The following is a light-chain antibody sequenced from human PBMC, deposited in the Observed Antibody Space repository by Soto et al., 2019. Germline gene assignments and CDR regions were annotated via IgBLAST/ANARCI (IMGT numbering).Light chain of an antibody. CDR2: ATS. J-gene: IGKJ4*01. V-gene: IGKV1-9*01. CDR3: QQVNSYPLT. CDR1: QSISSY. Sequence: DIQMTQSPSSLSASVGNRVTITCRAGQSISSYLNWYQQRPGKAPKFLIYATSTFQSGLPSRFSGSGSGTEFTLTISSLQPEDFATYYCQQVNSYPLTFGGGTKVDIK.